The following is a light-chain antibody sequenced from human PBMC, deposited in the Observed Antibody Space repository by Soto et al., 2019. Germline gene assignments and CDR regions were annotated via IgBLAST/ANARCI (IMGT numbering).Light chain of an antibody. CDR2: RAS. CDR1: QNIGFN. CDR3: QQYYHWPPYT. Sequence: VMTQSPATVSVSPGETTALSCRASQNIGFNLAWYQQKPGQAPRLLMYRASTRATGIPARFSGSGSGTEFILSINSLQSEDSAIYYCQQYYHWPPYTFGQGT. J-gene: IGKJ2*01. V-gene: IGKV3-15*01.